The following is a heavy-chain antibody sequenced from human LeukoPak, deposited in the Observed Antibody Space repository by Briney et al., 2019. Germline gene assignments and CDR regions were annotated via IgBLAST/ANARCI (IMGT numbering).Heavy chain of an antibody. Sequence: GASVKVSCKASGTTFRSYAINWVRQAPGQGLEWMGAIIPTFGTVKYAQKFQGRVTMTADESTSTAYMDLSSLRSDETAVYFCARATSANEYSYGFHFDYWGQGTLVTVSS. CDR1: GTTFRSYA. CDR2: IIPTFGTV. J-gene: IGHJ4*02. D-gene: IGHD5-18*01. CDR3: ARATSANEYSYGFHFDY. V-gene: IGHV1-69*13.